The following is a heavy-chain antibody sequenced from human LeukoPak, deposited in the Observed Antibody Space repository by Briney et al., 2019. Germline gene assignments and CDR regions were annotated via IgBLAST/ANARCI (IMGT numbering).Heavy chain of an antibody. Sequence: SETLSLTCAVSGGSISSGGYSWGWIRQPPGKGLEWIGYIYHSGSTYYNPSLKSRVTISVDRSKNQFSLKLSSVTAADTAVYYCARAGREMIGDAFDIWGQGTMVTVSS. CDR3: ARAGREMIGDAFDI. CDR2: IYHSGST. J-gene: IGHJ3*02. CDR1: GGSISSGGYS. V-gene: IGHV4-30-2*01. D-gene: IGHD3-22*01.